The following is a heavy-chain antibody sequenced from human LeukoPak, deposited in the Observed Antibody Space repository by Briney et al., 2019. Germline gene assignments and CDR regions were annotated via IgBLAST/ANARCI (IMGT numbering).Heavy chain of an antibody. V-gene: IGHV1-69*04. Sequence: SVKVSCKASGGTFSSYAISWVRQAPGQGLEWMGRIIPILGIANYAQKFQGRVTITADKSTSTAYMELSSLRSEDTAVYYCAMQDCYGSGRDRYFDYWGQGTLVTVSS. J-gene: IGHJ4*02. CDR1: GGTFSSYA. CDR3: AMQDCYGSGRDRYFDY. D-gene: IGHD3-10*01. CDR2: IIPILGIA.